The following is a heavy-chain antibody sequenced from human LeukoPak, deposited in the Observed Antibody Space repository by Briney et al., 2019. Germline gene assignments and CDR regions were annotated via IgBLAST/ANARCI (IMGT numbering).Heavy chain of an antibody. CDR2: IYYSGST. CDR1: GGSISSSSYY. Sequence: SETLSLTCTVSGGSISSSSYYWGWIRQPPGKGLEWIGSIYYSGSTYYNLSLKSRVTISVDTSKNQFSLKLSSVTAADTAVYYCARDTNYYDSSGYTPPLFDYWGQGTLVTVSS. D-gene: IGHD3-22*01. J-gene: IGHJ4*02. V-gene: IGHV4-39*02. CDR3: ARDTNYYDSSGYTPPLFDY.